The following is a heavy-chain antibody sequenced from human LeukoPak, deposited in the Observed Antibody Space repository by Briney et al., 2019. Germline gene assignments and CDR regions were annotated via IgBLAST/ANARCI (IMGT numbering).Heavy chain of an antibody. CDR3: AREGTNWYDFDY. J-gene: IGHJ4*02. CDR2: IKQDGSEK. D-gene: IGHD6-13*01. CDR1: GFTFSSYW. V-gene: IGHV3-7*01. Sequence: GGTLRLSCAASGFTFSSYWMSWVRQAPGKGLEWVANIKQDGSEKYYVDSVKGRFTISRDNAKNSLYLQMNSLRAEDTAFYYCAREGTNWYDFDYWGQGSLVTVSS.